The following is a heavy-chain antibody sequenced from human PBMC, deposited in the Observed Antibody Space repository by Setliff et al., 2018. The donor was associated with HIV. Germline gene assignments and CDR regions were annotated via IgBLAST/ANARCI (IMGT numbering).Heavy chain of an antibody. V-gene: IGHV3-64*02. Sequence: PGGSLRLSCVASGFAFSTFDMNWVRQTPGKGLEWVAAVGNNGGITYYGDSVKGRFTISRDNSKNTLYLQMGSLRPEDMAVYYCARAEQRYYGSGKGYYFDYWGPGTLVTVSS. D-gene: IGHD3-10*01. CDR1: GFAFSTFD. CDR3: ARAEQRYYGSGKGYYFDY. CDR2: VGNNGGIT. J-gene: IGHJ4*02.